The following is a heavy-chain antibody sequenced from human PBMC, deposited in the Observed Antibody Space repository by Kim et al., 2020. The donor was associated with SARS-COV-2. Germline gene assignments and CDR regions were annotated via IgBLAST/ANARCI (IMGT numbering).Heavy chain of an antibody. CDR2: LYPSGST. CDR1: GGAINTYN. Sequence: SETLSLTCTVSGGAINTYNWGWIRQPGGRGLVWIGRLYPSGSTHYNPSLKSRATISRDTSKNQFSLKLSSVTAADTAVYYCAGVLGVDSSLIFDCWGQGVLVTVSS. V-gene: IGHV4-4*07. CDR3: AGVLGVDSSLIFDC. J-gene: IGHJ4*02. D-gene: IGHD3-22*01.